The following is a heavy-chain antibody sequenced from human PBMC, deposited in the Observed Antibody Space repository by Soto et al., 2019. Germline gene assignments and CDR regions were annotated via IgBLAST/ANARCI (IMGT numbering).Heavy chain of an antibody. D-gene: IGHD2-15*01. V-gene: IGHV4-59*01. CDR1: GGSISSYY. Sequence: PSETLSLTCTVSGGSISSYYWSWIRQPPGKGLEWIGYIYYSGSTNYNPSLKSRVTISVDTSKNQFSLKLSSVTAADTAVYYCARGVVVVAATSSIRDYYYMDVWGKGTTVTVSS. CDR3: ARGVVVVAATSSIRDYYYMDV. J-gene: IGHJ6*03. CDR2: IYYSGST.